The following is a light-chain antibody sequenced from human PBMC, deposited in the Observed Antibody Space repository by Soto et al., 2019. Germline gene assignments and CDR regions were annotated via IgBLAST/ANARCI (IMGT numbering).Light chain of an antibody. CDR1: QSVSSY. CDR2: DAS. J-gene: IGKJ4*01. CDR3: QHRSNWPLT. V-gene: IGKV3-11*01. Sequence: EIVLTQSPATQSLSPGERATLSCRASQSVSSYLAWYQQKPGQAPRLLIYDASNRATGIPARFSGSGSGTDFTLTISSLEPEDCAVYYCQHRSNWPLTFGGGTKVEIK.